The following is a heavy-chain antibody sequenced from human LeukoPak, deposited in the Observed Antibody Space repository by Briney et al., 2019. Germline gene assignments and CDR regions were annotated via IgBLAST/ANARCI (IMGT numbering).Heavy chain of an antibody. CDR3: ARVSKFGVVILIDY. V-gene: IGHV1-8*01. J-gene: IGHJ4*02. CDR2: MNPNSGNT. Sequence: ASVKVSCKASGYTFTSYDINWVRQATGQGLEWMGWMNPNSGNTGYAQKFQGRVTMTRNTSISTAYMELSSLRSEDTAVYYCARVSKFGVVILIDYWGQGTLVTVSS. CDR1: GYTFTSYD. D-gene: IGHD3-3*01.